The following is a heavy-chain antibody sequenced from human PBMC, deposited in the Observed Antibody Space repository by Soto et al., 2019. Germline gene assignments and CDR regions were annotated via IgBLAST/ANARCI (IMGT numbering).Heavy chain of an antibody. CDR3: ARGRAYGMDG. V-gene: IGHV3-74*01. CDR2: IDSDGSST. CDR1: GFTFGSYW. Sequence: EVQLVESGGGLVQPGGSLRVSCAASGFTFGSYWMNWVRQAPGKGLVWVSRIDSDGSSTTYADSVKGRFTTSRDNAKNTLYLQMSSLRVEDTAVYYCARGRAYGMDGWGQGTTVNVSS. J-gene: IGHJ6*02.